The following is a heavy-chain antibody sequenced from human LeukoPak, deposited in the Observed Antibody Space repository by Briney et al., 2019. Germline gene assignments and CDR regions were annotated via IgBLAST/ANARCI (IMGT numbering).Heavy chain of an antibody. J-gene: IGHJ5*02. CDR2: ISYSRNT. CDR1: GGSISTYY. CDR3: ARHRGYCSSTSCSYNWFDP. D-gene: IGHD2-2*03. V-gene: IGHV4-59*08. Sequence: SETLSLTCTVSGGSISTYYWNWLRQPPGKGLEWIGHISYSRNTIYNPSLKGRVTISVDTSENQFSLKLNSVTAAHTAVYYCARHRGYCSSTSCSYNWFDPWGQGTLVTVSS.